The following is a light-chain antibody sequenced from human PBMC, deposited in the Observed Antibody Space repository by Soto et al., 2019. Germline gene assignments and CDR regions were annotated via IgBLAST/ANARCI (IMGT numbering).Light chain of an antibody. CDR3: SSYTTSNTRQIV. J-gene: IGLJ1*01. CDR2: DVS. CDR1: SSDVGGYNY. V-gene: IGLV2-14*03. Sequence: QSALTQPASVYGSPGQSITISCTGTSSDVGGYNYVSWYQHHPGKAPKLMIFDVSNRPSGVSNRCSGSKSGNTASLTISGLQPEDEADYYCSSYTTSNTRQIVFGTGTKVTVL.